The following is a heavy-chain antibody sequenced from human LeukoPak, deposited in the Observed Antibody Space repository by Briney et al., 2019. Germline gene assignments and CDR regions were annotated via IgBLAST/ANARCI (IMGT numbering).Heavy chain of an antibody. CDR1: GFTFSSYG. J-gene: IGHJ6*02. CDR3: ARVDGRYYYYYGMDV. CDR2: IRYDGSNK. V-gene: IGHV3-30*02. Sequence: GGSLRLSCAASGFTFSSYGMHWVRQAPGKGLEWVAFIRYDGSNKYYADSVKGRFTISRDNAKNSLYLQMNSLRAEDTAVYYCARVDGRYYYYYGMDVWGQGTTVTVSS. D-gene: IGHD5-24*01.